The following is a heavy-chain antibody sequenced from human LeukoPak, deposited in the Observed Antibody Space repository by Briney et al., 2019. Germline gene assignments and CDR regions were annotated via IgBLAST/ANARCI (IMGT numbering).Heavy chain of an antibody. Sequence: GASVKVSCKPSGYTFSSYGISWVRQAPGQGLEWMGWISAYSGNTNYAQKLQGRVTMTTDTSTSTDYMELRSLRSDDTAVYYCAREGVRGSAPGYWGQGTLVTVSS. CDR1: GYTFSSYG. J-gene: IGHJ4*02. CDR3: AREGVRGSAPGY. CDR2: ISAYSGNT. D-gene: IGHD2-15*01. V-gene: IGHV1-18*01.